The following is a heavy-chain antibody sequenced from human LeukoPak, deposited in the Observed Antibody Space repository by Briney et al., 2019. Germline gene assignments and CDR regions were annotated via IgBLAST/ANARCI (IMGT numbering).Heavy chain of an antibody. Sequence: ASVKVSCKASGGTFSSYAISWVRQAPGQGLEWMGGIIPIFGTANYAQKFQGRVTITADESTSTAYMELSSLRSEDTAVYYCARARLRSSDHTVYYYYYMDVWGKGTTVTASS. J-gene: IGHJ6*03. V-gene: IGHV1-69*01. CDR2: IIPIFGTA. CDR3: ARARLRSSDHTVYYYYYMDV. D-gene: IGHD3-16*01. CDR1: GGTFSSYA.